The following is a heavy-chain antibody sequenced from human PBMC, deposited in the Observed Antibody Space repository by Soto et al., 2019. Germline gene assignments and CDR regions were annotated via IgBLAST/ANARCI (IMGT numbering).Heavy chain of an antibody. J-gene: IGHJ6*02. CDR1: GFTFSSYG. CDR2: ISYDGSNK. Sequence: GGSLRLSCAASGFTFSSYGMHWVRQAPGKGLEWVAVISYDGSNKYYADSVKGRFTISRDNSKNTLYLQMNSLRAEDTAVYYCANILHGDYYYYYGMDVWGQGTTVTVSS. V-gene: IGHV3-30*18. CDR3: ANILHGDYYYYYGMDV. D-gene: IGHD4-17*01.